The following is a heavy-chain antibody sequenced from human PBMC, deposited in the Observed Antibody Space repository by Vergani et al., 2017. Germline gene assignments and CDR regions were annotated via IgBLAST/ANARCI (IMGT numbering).Heavy chain of an antibody. Sequence: QVQLVESGGGLVKPGGSLRLSCAASGFTLSDYYMSWIRQAPGTGLECVPYISSSGASMYYADSVKGRFTISRDNAKNSLYLQMNSLRAEDTAVYYCASVLYYYYYMDVWGKGTTVTVSS. V-gene: IGHV3-11*01. D-gene: IGHD4/OR15-4a*01. CDR2: ISSSGASM. J-gene: IGHJ6*03. CDR1: GFTLSDYY. CDR3: ASVLYYYYYMDV.